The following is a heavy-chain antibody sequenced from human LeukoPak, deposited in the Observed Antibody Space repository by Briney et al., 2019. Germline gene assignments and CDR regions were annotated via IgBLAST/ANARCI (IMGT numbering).Heavy chain of an antibody. CDR2: ISSSSSYI. D-gene: IGHD3-22*01. V-gene: IGHV3-11*06. J-gene: IGHJ4*02. Sequence: GGSLRLSCAASGFTFSDYYMSWIRQAPGKGLEWVSSISSSSSYIYYADSVKGRFTISRDNAKNSLYLQMNSLRAEDTAVYYCASQSSGYYSRYWGQGTLVTVSS. CDR3: ASQSSGYYSRY. CDR1: GFTFSDYY.